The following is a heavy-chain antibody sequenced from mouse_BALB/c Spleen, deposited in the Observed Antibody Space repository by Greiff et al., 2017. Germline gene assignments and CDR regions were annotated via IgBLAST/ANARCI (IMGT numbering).Heavy chain of an antibody. CDR3: ARGGGYYYGSSWSWFAY. Sequence: EVKLMESGGGLVKPGGSLKLSCAASGFTFSSYAMSWVRQTPEKRLEWVASISSGGSTYYPDSVKGRFTISRDNARNILYLQMSSLRSEDTAMYYCARGGGYYYGSSWSWFAYWGQGTLVTVSA. J-gene: IGHJ3*01. D-gene: IGHD1-1*01. CDR1: GFTFSSYA. V-gene: IGHV5-6-5*01. CDR2: ISSGGST.